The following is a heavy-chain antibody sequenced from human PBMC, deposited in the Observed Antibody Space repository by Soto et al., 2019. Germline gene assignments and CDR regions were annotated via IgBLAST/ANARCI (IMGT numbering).Heavy chain of an antibody. Sequence: SETLSLTCTVSGGSISSGGYYWSWIRQHPGKGLEWIGYIYYSGGTYYNPSLKSRVTISVDTSKNQFSLKLSSVTAADTAVYYCARTGRYYGSGKTMYGMDVWGQGTTVTVSS. CDR2: IYYSGGT. CDR1: GGSISSGGYY. V-gene: IGHV4-31*03. CDR3: ARTGRYYGSGKTMYGMDV. J-gene: IGHJ6*02. D-gene: IGHD3-10*01.